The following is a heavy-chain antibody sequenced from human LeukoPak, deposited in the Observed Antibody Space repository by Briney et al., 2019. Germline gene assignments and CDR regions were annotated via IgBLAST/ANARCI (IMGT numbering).Heavy chain of an antibody. CDR1: GGTFSSYA. D-gene: IGHD6-13*01. Sequence: SVKVSCKASGGTFSSYAISWVRQAPGQGLEWMGGIIPIFGTANYAQKFQGRVTITVDESTSTAYMELSSLRSEDTAVYYCASCIAAAYNWFDPWGQGTLVTVSS. CDR3: ASCIAAAYNWFDP. V-gene: IGHV1-69*01. J-gene: IGHJ5*02. CDR2: IIPIFGTA.